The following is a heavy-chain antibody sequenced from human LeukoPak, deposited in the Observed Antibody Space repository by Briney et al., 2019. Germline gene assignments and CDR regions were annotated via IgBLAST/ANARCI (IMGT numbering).Heavy chain of an antibody. CDR2: ISSSSSYI. Sequence: GGSLRLSCAASGFTFSSYSMNWVRQAPGEGLEWGSSISSSSSYIYYADSVKGRFTISRDNAKNSLYLQMNSLRAEDTAVYYCARGYCSGGSCYDYWGQGTLVTVSS. CDR3: ARGYCSGGSCYDY. J-gene: IGHJ4*02. D-gene: IGHD2-15*01. CDR1: GFTFSSYS. V-gene: IGHV3-21*01.